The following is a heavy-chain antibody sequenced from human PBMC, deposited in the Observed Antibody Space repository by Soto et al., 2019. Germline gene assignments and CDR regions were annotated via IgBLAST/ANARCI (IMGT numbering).Heavy chain of an antibody. V-gene: IGHV3-74*01. CDR2: IDHDGAT. Sequence: EVQLVESGGGLVQPGGSLRLSCAASGFTFSNYWMHWVRQAPGKGLAWVARIDHDGATDYAGSVRGRFTVSRDNAENMLYLQMNSLRDDDTALYYCVRDSHGAYWGHGNLVTVSS. CDR3: VRDSHGAY. CDR1: GFTFSNYW. D-gene: IGHD4-17*01. J-gene: IGHJ4*01.